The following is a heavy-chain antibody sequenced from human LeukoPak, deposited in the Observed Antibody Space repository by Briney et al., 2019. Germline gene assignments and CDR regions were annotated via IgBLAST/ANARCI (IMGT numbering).Heavy chain of an antibody. V-gene: IGHV3-7*05. CDR1: GFTFSSYA. CDR2: IKQDGSDK. J-gene: IGHJ3*02. CDR3: ARDGDWAFDI. D-gene: IGHD3/OR15-3a*01. Sequence: PGGSLRLSCAASGFTFSSYAMSWVRQAPGKGLEWVANIKQDGSDKHYVDSVKGRFTISRDNAKNSLYLQMNSLRAEDTAVYYCARDGDWAFDIWGQGTMVTVSS.